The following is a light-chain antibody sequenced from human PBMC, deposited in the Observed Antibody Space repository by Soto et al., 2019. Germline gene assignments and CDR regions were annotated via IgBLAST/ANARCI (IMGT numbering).Light chain of an antibody. CDR2: GAS. Sequence: EIVMTQSPATLSVSPGERATLSCRASQSVSSNLAWYQQKPGQAPRLLIYGASTRATGIPARFSGSGSGTEFTLTISSLQSEDLAVYYCQQYNNLWTFGQGTKVDIK. V-gene: IGKV3-15*01. CDR1: QSVSSN. CDR3: QQYNNLWT. J-gene: IGKJ1*01.